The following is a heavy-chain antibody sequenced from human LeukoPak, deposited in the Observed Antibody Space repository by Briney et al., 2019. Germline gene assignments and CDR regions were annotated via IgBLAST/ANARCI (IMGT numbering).Heavy chain of an antibody. V-gene: IGHV3-66*01. CDR3: ARGRYGDTPFRTIDY. J-gene: IGHJ4*02. CDR1: GFTVSSNY. Sequence: PGGSLRLSCAASGFTVSSNYMSWVRQAPGKGLEWVSVIYSGGSTYYADSVKGRFTISRDNSKNTLYLQMNSLRAEDTAVYYCARGRYGDTPFRTIDYWGQGTLVTVSS. CDR2: IYSGGST. D-gene: IGHD4-17*01.